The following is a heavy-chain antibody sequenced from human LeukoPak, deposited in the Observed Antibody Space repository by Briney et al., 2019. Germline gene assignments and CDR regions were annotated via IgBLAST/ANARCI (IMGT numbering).Heavy chain of an antibody. D-gene: IGHD6-13*01. CDR2: ISGSGGST. CDR3: PNVVGYSRSGKGAFDI. CDR1: EFTFSSYA. V-gene: IGHV3-23*01. J-gene: IGHJ3*02. Sequence: GGSLRLSCAASEFTFSSYAMSWVRQAPGKGLEWVFAISGSGGSTYYADSVKGRFTISRDNSKNTLYLQMNSLRAEDTAVYYCPNVVGYSRSGKGAFDIWGQGTMVTVSS.